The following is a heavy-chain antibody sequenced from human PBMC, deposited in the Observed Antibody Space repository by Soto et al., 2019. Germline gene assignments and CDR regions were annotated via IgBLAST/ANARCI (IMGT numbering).Heavy chain of an antibody. CDR3: VRPQAKELGTIRGAFDI. Sequence: PGESLKISCKGSGDTFTSHWIAWVRQMSGRGLELMGLIYPADSDTRYSPSFEGQVTISVDKSISTAYLQWSSLKASDTAMYYCVRPQAKELGTIRGAFDIWGRGT. CDR1: GDTFTSHW. CDR2: IYPADSDT. V-gene: IGHV5-51*01. J-gene: IGHJ3*02. D-gene: IGHD3-10*01.